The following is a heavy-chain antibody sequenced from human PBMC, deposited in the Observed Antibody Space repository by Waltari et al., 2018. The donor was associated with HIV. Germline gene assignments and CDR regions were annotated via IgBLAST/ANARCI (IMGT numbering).Heavy chain of an antibody. J-gene: IGHJ6*02. CDR3: AREDGSSYYYYGMDV. CDR1: GGSISSSSYY. Sequence: QLQLQESGPGLVKPSETLSLTCTVSGGSISSSSYYWGWIRQPPGKGLEWIGSIYYSGSTYYNPSLKSRVTISVDTSKNQFSLKLSSVTAADTAVYYCAREDGSSYYYYGMDVWGQGTTVTVSS. CDR2: IYYSGST. V-gene: IGHV4-39*02. D-gene: IGHD2-15*01.